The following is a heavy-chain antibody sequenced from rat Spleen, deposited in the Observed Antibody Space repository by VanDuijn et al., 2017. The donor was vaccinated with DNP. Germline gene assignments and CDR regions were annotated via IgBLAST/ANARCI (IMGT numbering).Heavy chain of an antibody. J-gene: IGHJ2*01. D-gene: IGHD1-11*01. CDR1: GINFNDYW. Sequence: EVKLVESGGGLVQPGRSLKLSCADSGINFNDYWMGWVRQAPGKGLEWSGQINKDSSTINYNPSLKEKITISRDNAKNTLYLQMSKLGSEDTAIYYCAKGPNYGGWSDYFDYWGQGVMVTVSS. V-gene: IGHV4-2*01. CDR2: INKDSSTI. CDR3: AKGPNYGGWSDYFDY.